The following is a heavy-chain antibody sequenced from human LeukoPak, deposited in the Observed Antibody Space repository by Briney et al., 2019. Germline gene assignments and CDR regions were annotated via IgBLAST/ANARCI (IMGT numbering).Heavy chain of an antibody. CDR3: AKQATAMALDY. CDR2: ISSSGRTI. J-gene: IGHJ4*02. CDR1: GFTFSSFE. D-gene: IGHD5-18*01. Sequence: PGGSLRLSCAASGFTFSSFEMNWVRQAPGKGLEWVSYISSSGRTIYYPDSVKGRFTISRDNAKNSLYLQMNSLRAEDTAVYYCAKQATAMALDYWGQGTLVTVSS. V-gene: IGHV3-48*03.